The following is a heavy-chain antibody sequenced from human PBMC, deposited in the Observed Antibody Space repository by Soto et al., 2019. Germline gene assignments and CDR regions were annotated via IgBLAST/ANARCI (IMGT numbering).Heavy chain of an antibody. J-gene: IGHJ4*02. Sequence: PGGSLRLSCAASGFTFSTYWMHWVRQAPGTGLVWVSRINSDGSSTSYADSVKGRFTISRDNAKNTLYLQMNSLRAEDTAVYYCEREAVYSGYDEWGQGTLVTVSS. CDR1: GFTFSTYW. CDR2: INSDGSST. V-gene: IGHV3-74*01. CDR3: EREAVYSGYDE. D-gene: IGHD5-12*01.